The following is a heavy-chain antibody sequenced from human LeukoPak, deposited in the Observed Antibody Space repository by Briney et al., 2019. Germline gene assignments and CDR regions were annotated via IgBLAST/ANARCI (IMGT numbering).Heavy chain of an antibody. V-gene: IGHV3-21*01. CDR3: ARGLNRFSSSWYRLAY. J-gene: IGHJ4*02. CDR2: ISSNSNNI. CDR1: GFTFTNYT. D-gene: IGHD6-13*01. Sequence: GGSLRLSCVASGFTFTNYTMNWVRQAPGKGLEWVSSISSNSNNIHYVGSLKGRFTVSRDNAKNSLYLQMNSPRVEDTAVYYCARGLNRFSSSWYRLAYWGQGTLVTVSS.